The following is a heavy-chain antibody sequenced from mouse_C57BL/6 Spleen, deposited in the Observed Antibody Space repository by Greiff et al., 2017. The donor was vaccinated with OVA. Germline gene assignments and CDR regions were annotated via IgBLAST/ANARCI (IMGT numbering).Heavy chain of an antibody. CDR3: ARSYYGSSYVGAY. CDR1: GYSFTDYN. CDR2: INPNYGTT. Sequence: EVKLVESGPELVKPGASVKISCKASGYSFTDYNMNWVKQSNGKSLEWIGVINPNYGTTSYNQKFKGKATLTVDQSSSTAYMQLNSLTSEDSAVYYCARSYYGSSYVGAYWGQGTLVTVSA. V-gene: IGHV1-39*01. D-gene: IGHD1-1*01. J-gene: IGHJ3*01.